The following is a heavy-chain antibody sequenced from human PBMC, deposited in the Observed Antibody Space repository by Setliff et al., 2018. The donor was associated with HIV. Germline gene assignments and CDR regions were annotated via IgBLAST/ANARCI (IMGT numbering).Heavy chain of an antibody. CDR1: GFTVSSNY. CDR2: IYSGGTT. V-gene: IGHV3-53*05. J-gene: IGHJ4*02. D-gene: IGHD3-22*01. CDR3: AKIQNPQGYYYDSSGYYPHPGSPDY. Sequence: PGGSLRLSCAASGFTVSSNYLNWVRQAPGKGLEWVSVIYSGGTTYYADSVKGRFTISRDNSKNTLYLQMNSLRAEDTAVYYCAKIQNPQGYYYDSSGYYPHPGSPDYWGQGTLVTVSS.